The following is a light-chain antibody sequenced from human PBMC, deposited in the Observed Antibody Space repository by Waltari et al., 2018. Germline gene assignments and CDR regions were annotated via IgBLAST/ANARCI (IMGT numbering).Light chain of an antibody. V-gene: IGLV2-14*03. CDR2: DVS. J-gene: IGLJ2*01. CDR3: SSYVSSDTLEL. CDR1: SSDVGGYNY. Sequence: HSALTQSASVSGSPGQSITISCTGTSSDVGGYNYVSLYQQHPGKAPKLMIFDVSNRPSGVSSRFSGSKSGNTASLTISGLQAEDEADYYCSSYVSSDTLELFGGGTSLTVL.